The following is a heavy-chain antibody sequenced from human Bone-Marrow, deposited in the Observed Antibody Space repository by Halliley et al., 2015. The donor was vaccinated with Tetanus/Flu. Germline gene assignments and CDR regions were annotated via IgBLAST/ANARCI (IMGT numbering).Heavy chain of an antibody. CDR3: AKDTHGSGRGTLEN. D-gene: IGHD6-19*01. J-gene: IGHJ4*02. V-gene: IGHV3-30*18. CDR2: ISSDGSKK. Sequence: ISSDGSKKYYAESVQGRFTISRDNSRNTLFLQMNTLRPEDTAMYYCAKDTHGSGRGTLENWGQGAPVTVSS.